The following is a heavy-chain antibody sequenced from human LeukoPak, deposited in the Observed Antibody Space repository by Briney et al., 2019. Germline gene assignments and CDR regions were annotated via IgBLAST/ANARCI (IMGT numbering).Heavy chain of an antibody. CDR3: ARSPRPRRDGYSMIDY. Sequence: PSETLSLTCTVSGGSISSGDYYWSWIRQPPGKGLEWIGYIYYSGSTYYNPSLKGRVTISVDTSKNQFSLKLSSVTAADTAVYYCARSPRPRRDGYSMIDYWGQGTLVTVSS. V-gene: IGHV4-30-4*08. CDR2: IYYSGST. J-gene: IGHJ4*02. CDR1: GGSISSGDYY. D-gene: IGHD5-24*01.